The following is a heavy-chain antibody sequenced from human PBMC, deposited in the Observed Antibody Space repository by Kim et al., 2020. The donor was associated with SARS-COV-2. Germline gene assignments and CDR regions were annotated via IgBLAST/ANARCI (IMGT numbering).Heavy chain of an antibody. CDR3: ARGRTTVTRGNAFDI. D-gene: IGHD4-17*01. V-gene: IGHV4-34*01. J-gene: IGHJ3*02. Sequence: SLKSRVTISVDTSQSQFSLKLSSVTAADTAVYYCARGRTTVTRGNAFDIWGQGTMVTVSS.